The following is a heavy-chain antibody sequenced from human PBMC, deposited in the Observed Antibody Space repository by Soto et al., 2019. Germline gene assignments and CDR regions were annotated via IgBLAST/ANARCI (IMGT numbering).Heavy chain of an antibody. J-gene: IGHJ5*02. D-gene: IGHD3-22*01. CDR3: ARAWGGSTYYYDSSGLHH. Sequence: ASVKVSCKASGYTFTGYYMHWVRQAPGQGLEWMGWINPNSGGTNYAQKFQGRVTMTRDTSISTAYMELSRLRSDDTAVYYCARAWGGSTYYYDSSGLHHWGQGTLVTDSS. V-gene: IGHV1-2*02. CDR1: GYTFTGYY. CDR2: INPNSGGT.